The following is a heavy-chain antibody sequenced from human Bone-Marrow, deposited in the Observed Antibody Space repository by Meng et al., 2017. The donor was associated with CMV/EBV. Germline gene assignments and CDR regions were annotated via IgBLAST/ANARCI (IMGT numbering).Heavy chain of an antibody. Sequence: TVTGGSVSSGSYYWSGIRQPPGKGLEWIGYIYYSGSINYNPSLKSRVTISVDTSKNQFSLKLSSVTAADTAVYYCARSMTNWNYFDYWGQGTLVTVSS. CDR1: GGSVSSGSYY. CDR3: ARSMTNWNYFDY. CDR2: IYYSGSI. V-gene: IGHV4-61*01. D-gene: IGHD1-20*01. J-gene: IGHJ4*02.